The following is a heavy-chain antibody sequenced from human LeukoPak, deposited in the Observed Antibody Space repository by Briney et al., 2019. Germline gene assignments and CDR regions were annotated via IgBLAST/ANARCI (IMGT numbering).Heavy chain of an antibody. D-gene: IGHD3-10*01. V-gene: IGHV4-38-2*01. Sequence: TSETLSLTCAVSGYSISSGYYWGWIRQPPGKGLEWIGSTYHSGSTYYNPSLKSRVTISVDTSKNQFSLKLSSVTAADTAVYYCTRHVSSGSPSYYFDYWGQGTLVPVSS. CDR2: TYHSGST. CDR3: TRHVSSGSPSYYFDY. CDR1: GYSISSGYY. J-gene: IGHJ4*02.